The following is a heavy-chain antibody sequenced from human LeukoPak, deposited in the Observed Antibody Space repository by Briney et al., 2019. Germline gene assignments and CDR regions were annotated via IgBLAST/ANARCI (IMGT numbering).Heavy chain of an antibody. CDR1: GGTFSSYA. CDR2: IIPIFGTA. D-gene: IGHD4-17*01. J-gene: IGHJ6*04. V-gene: IGHV1-69*13. CDR3: AREFHGTTVPLDV. Sequence: SVKVSRKASGGTFSSYAISWVRQAPGQGLGWMGGIIPIFGTANYAQEFQGRVTITADESTSTAYMELSSLRSEDTAVYYCAREFHGTTVPLDVWGKGTTVTVSS.